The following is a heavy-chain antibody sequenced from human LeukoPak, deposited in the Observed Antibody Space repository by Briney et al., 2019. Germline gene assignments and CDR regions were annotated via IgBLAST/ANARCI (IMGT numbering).Heavy chain of an antibody. J-gene: IGHJ6*02. CDR2: INSDGSST. CDR1: GFTFSSYW. Sequence: GGSLRLSCVASGFTFSSYWMHWVRQAPGKGLVWVSRINSDGSSTSYADSVKGRFTISRDNAKNTLYLQMNSLRAEDTAVYYCARVYYYYYGMDVWGQGTTVTVSS. V-gene: IGHV3-74*01. CDR3: ARVYYYYYGMDV.